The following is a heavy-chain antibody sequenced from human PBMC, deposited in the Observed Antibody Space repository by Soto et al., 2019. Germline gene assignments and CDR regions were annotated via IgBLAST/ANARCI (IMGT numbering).Heavy chain of an antibody. CDR1: GGSFSGYY. D-gene: IGHD3-3*01. CDR2: INHSGST. Sequence: SETLSLTCAVYGGSFSGYYWSWIRQPPGKGLEWIGEINHSGSTNYNPSLKSRVTISVDTSKNQFSLKLSSVTAADTAVYYCARGRVDFWSGYLHYYYYYMDVWGKGTTVTVSS. V-gene: IGHV4-34*01. CDR3: ARGRVDFWSGYLHYYYYYMDV. J-gene: IGHJ6*03.